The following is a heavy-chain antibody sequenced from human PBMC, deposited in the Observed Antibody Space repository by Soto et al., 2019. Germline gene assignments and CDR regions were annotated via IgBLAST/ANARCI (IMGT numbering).Heavy chain of an antibody. J-gene: IGHJ4*02. CDR1: GGSMSSYY. D-gene: IGHD3-3*01. CDR3: ARLQFWELIYFDY. V-gene: IGHV4-59*08. CDR2: IYYSGST. Sequence: PSETLSLTCTVSGGSMSSYYWSWIQQPPGKGLEWIGYIYYSGSTNYNPSLKSRVTISVDTSKNQFSLKLSSVTAADTAVYYCARLQFWELIYFDYWGQGTLVTVSS.